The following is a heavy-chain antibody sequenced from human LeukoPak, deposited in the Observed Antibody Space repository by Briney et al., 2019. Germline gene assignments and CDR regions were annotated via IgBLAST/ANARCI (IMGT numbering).Heavy chain of an antibody. CDR1: GGTFSSYA. Sequence: AVKVSCKASGGTFSSYAISWVRQAPGQGLEWMGGIIPIFGTANYAQKFQGRVTITADKSTSTAYMELSSLRSEDTAVYYCARVDAGSYYGHDYWGQGTLVTVSS. J-gene: IGHJ4*02. V-gene: IGHV1-69*06. D-gene: IGHD1-26*01. CDR2: IIPIFGTA. CDR3: ARVDAGSYYGHDY.